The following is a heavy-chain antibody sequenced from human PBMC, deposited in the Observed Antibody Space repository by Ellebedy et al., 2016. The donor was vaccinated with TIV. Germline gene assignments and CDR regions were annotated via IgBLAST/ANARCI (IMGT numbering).Heavy chain of an antibody. Sequence: GESLKISCTASGFTFSGYAMTWVRQAPGKGLEWVSRINTDGRTIDYADSVKGRFTISRDNAKNTLYLQMNSLRLEDTGVYFCARAGSYRFDYWGQGSLVTVSS. CDR1: GFTFSGYA. D-gene: IGHD1-26*01. CDR3: ARAGSYRFDY. CDR2: INTDGRTI. J-gene: IGHJ4*02. V-gene: IGHV3-74*01.